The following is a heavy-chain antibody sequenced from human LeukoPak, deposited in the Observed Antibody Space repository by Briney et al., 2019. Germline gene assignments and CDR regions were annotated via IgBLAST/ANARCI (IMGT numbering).Heavy chain of an antibody. D-gene: IGHD6-13*01. CDR2: MSHNGVKD. V-gene: IGHV3-30*18. CDR1: GFIFSDFD. J-gene: IGHJ2*01. Sequence: PGGSLRLSCAAPGFIFSDFDMHWVRQAPGKGPQWVALMSHNGVKDSYEDSVKGRFTISRDNSKNTLYLQMNSLRTEDTAVYYCAQEGIAVPHLTRGYFNLWGRGSLVTVSS. CDR3: AQEGIAVPHLTRGYFNL.